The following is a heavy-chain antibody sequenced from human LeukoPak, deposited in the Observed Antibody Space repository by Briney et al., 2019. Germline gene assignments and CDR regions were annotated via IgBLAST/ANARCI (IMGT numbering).Heavy chain of an antibody. V-gene: IGHV3-9*01. CDR3: AKDSCLYYSSGCFDY. CDR1: GFTFDDYA. CDR2: ISWNSGSI. D-gene: IGHD6-19*01. J-gene: IGHJ4*02. Sequence: GGSLRLSCAASGFTFDDYAMHWVRQAPGKGLEWVSGISWNSGSIGYADSVKGRFTISRDNAKNSPYLQMNSLRAEDTALYYCAKDSCLYYSSGCFDYWGQGTLVTVSS.